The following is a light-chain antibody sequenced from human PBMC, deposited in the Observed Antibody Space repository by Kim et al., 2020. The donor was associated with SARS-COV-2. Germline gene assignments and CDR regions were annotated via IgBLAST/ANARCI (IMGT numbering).Light chain of an antibody. J-gene: IGKJ2*01. CDR2: GAF. Sequence: GTLSLSPGERATLSCRTSQNIGSGTLAWYQQKPGQAPRLLTYGAFSRATGIPDRFSGSGSGTDFTLTISRLEPEDFAVYYCQRYGAFGQGTKLEI. CDR3: QRYGA. V-gene: IGKV3-20*01. CDR1: QNIGSGT.